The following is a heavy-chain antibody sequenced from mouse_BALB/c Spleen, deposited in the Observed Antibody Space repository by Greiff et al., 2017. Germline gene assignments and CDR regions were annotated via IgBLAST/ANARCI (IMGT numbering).Heavy chain of an antibody. J-gene: IGHJ4*01. D-gene: IGHD1-2*01. CDR1: GFSLTGYG. Sequence: VHLVESGPGLVAPSQSLSITCTVSGFSLTGYGVNWVRQPPGKGLEWLGMIWGDGSTDYNSALKSRLSISKDNSKSQVFLKMNSLQTDDTARYYCARDPATTAYAMDYWGQGTSVTVSS. V-gene: IGHV2-6-7*01. CDR3: ARDPATTAYAMDY. CDR2: IWGDGST.